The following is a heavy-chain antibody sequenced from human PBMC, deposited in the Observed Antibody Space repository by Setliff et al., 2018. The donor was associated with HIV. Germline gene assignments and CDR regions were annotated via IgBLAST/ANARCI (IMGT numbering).Heavy chain of an antibody. CDR3: ARDRRPAGINYGYGYLDD. D-gene: IGHD2-2*02. CDR1: ADTFTNCL. CDR2: INAGNGDT. V-gene: IGHV1-3*01. J-gene: IGHJ4*02. Sequence: ASVKVSCKASADTFTNCLINWVRQAPGQGLEWMGWINAGNGDTKSSQKFQGRVTITRDTSASTAYMELSSLRSEDTAVYYCARDRRPAGINYGYGYLDDWGQGTLVTVSS.